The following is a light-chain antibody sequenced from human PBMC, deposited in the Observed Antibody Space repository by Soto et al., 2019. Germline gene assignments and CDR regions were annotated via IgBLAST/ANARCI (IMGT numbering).Light chain of an antibody. Sequence: DIQMTQSPSTLSASVGDGVTITCRASGTITTWLAWYQLKPGKAPKLLIYEASTLDSGVPSRFSGSGSGTEFTLSISSLQPEDFAIYYCQQYHIYWTFGQGTSVDIK. CDR3: QQYHIYWT. J-gene: IGKJ1*01. V-gene: IGKV1-5*03. CDR1: GTITTW. CDR2: EAS.